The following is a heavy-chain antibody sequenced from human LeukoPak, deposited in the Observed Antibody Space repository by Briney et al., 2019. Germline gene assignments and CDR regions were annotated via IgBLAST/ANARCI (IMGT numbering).Heavy chain of an antibody. V-gene: IGHV4-34*01. D-gene: IGHD1-26*01. CDR1: GGTFSGYY. J-gene: IGHJ5*02. CDR3: ARGYKLGATSGGFDP. Sequence: SETLTLTCAVYGGTFSGYYWSWIRQPPGKGLEWIGDINHSGSTNYNASLESRVTISVDTSKNQFSLKLSSVTAADTAVYYCARGYKLGATSGGFDPWGQGTLVTVSS. CDR2: INHSGST.